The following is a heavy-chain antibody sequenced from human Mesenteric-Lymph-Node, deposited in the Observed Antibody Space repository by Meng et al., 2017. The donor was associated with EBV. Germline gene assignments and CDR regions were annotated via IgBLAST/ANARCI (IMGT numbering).Heavy chain of an antibody. CDR1: AYTITRYY. V-gene: IGHV1-46*01. CDR3: ARDVMVQGVRWFDP. CDR2: INPSGGSK. D-gene: IGHD3-10*01. J-gene: IGHJ5*02. Sequence: QGQLVQSGAEVKRTEASVKGSCPAAAYTITRYYMHWVRQAPGKGLEWMGKINPSGGSKSYAQKFQGRVTMTKDTSTSTVYMELSSLGSEDTAVYYCARDVMVQGVRWFDPWGQGTLVTVSS.